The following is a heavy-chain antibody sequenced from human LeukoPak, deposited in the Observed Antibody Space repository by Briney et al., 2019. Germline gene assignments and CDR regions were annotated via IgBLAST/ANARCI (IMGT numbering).Heavy chain of an antibody. Sequence: SETLSLTCTVSGGSISSSCYYWGWIRPPPGKGLEWIGSIYYSGSTYYNPSLKSRVTISVDTSKTQFSLKLSSVPAADTAVYYCARGRKTVFLEYYFDYWGQGTLVTVSS. CDR2: IYYSGST. J-gene: IGHJ4*02. CDR1: GGSISSSCYY. CDR3: ARGRKTVFLEYYFDY. V-gene: IGHV4-39*01.